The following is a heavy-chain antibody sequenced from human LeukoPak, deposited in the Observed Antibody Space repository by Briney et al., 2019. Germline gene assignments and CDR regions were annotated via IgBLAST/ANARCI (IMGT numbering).Heavy chain of an antibody. V-gene: IGHV3-11*01. Sequence: GGSLRLSCAASGFTFSDYYMSWIRQAPGKGLEWVSYISSSGSTIYYADSVKGRFTISRDNAKNSLYLQMNSLRAEDTAVYYCAKYYDFGHAFDIWGQGTMVTVSS. D-gene: IGHD3-3*01. CDR2: ISSSGSTI. CDR1: GFTFSDYY. J-gene: IGHJ3*02. CDR3: AKYYDFGHAFDI.